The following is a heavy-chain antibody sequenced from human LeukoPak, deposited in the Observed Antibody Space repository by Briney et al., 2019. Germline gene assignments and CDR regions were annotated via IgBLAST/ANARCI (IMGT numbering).Heavy chain of an antibody. CDR1: GGSVSSGSYY. Sequence: PSETLSLTCTVSGGSVSSGSYYWSWIRQPPGKGLEWIGEINHSGSTNYNPSLKSRVTISVDTSKNQFSLKLSSVTAADTAVYYCARERDFGVVIKHWATYYYYYGMDVWGQGTTVTVSS. D-gene: IGHD3-3*01. CDR2: INHSGST. J-gene: IGHJ6*02. CDR3: ARERDFGVVIKHWATYYYYYGMDV. V-gene: IGHV4-39*07.